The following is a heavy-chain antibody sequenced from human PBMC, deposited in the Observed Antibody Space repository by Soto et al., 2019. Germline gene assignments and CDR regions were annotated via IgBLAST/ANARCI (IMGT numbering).Heavy chain of an antibody. CDR3: ARGARTGLGAFDI. D-gene: IGHD3-9*01. Sequence: ASVKVSCKASGYTFTGCYMHWVRQAPGQGLEWMGWINPNSGGTNYAQKFQGWVTMTRDTSISTAYMELSRLRSDDTAVYYCARGARTGLGAFDIWGQGTMVTVSS. J-gene: IGHJ3*02. CDR2: INPNSGGT. CDR1: GYTFTGCY. V-gene: IGHV1-2*04.